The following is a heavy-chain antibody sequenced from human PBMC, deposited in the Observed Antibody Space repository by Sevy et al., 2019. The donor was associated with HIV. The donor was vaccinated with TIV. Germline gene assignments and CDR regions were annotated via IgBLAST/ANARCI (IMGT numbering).Heavy chain of an antibody. J-gene: IGHJ6*02. CDR1: GFTVSSSA. V-gene: IGHV1-58*01. Sequence: ASVKVSCKASGFTVSSSAVQWVRQARGQRLEWIGWTVVGSGNTDYAQKFQERVTITRDMSTNTAYMDLSSLRSEDTAVYYCAADTYCIGTSCLGGMDVWGQGTAVTVSS. D-gene: IGHD2-2*01. CDR3: AADTYCIGTSCLGGMDV. CDR2: TVVGSGNT.